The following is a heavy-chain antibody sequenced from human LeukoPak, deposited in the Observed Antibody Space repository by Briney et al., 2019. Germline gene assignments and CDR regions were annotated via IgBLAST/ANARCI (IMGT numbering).Heavy chain of an antibody. CDR3: ARGDMMLRGVIDEIDP. CDR1: GGSISTYY. J-gene: IGHJ5*02. Sequence: SETLSLICTVSGGSISTYYWMWIRQPPGKGLNGIGCTHYSGSINYNPSLKSRVTMSVDTSKNLFSLKLSSVTAADSAVYYCARGDMMLRGVIDEIDPWGQGTLVTVSS. V-gene: IGHV4-59*01. CDR2: THYSGSI. D-gene: IGHD3-10*01.